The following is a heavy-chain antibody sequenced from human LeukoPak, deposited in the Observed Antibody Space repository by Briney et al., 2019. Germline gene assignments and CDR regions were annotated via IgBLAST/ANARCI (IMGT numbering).Heavy chain of an antibody. CDR2: MSGSGGST. Sequence: PGGSLRLSCAASGFTFSSFGMSWVRQAPGKGLEWVSAMSGSGGSTYYADSVKGRFTISRDNSKNTLYLQMNSLRAEDTAVYYCAKCILTGYYKGYMDVWGKGTTVTISS. CDR3: AKCILTGYYKGYMDV. J-gene: IGHJ6*03. CDR1: GFTFSSFG. D-gene: IGHD3-9*01. V-gene: IGHV3-23*01.